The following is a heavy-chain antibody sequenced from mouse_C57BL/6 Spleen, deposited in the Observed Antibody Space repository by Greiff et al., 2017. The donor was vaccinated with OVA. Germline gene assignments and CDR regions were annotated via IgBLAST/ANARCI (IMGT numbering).Heavy chain of an antibody. CDR2: IDPETGGT. D-gene: IGHD1-1*02. CDR3: TRGGGGMDY. V-gene: IGHV1-15*01. J-gene: IGHJ4*01. CDR1: GYTFTDYE. Sequence: QVTLKESGAELVRPGASVTLSCKASGYTFTDYEMHWVKQTPVHGLEWIGAIDPETGGTAYNQKFKGKAILTADKSSSTAYMELRSLTSEDSAVYYCTRGGGGMDYWGQGTSVTVSS.